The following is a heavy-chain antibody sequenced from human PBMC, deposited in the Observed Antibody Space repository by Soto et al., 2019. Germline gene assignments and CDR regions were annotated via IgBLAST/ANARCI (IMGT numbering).Heavy chain of an antibody. CDR3: ARASGGAYYYYGMDV. V-gene: IGHV3-33*01. J-gene: IGHJ6*02. D-gene: IGHD2-15*01. CDR1: GFTFSSYG. CDR2: IWYDGSNK. Sequence: HPWGSLRLSCAASGFTFSSYGMHWVRQAPGKGLEWVAVIWYDGSNKYYADSVKGRFTISRDNSKNTLYLQMNSLRAEDAAVYYCARASGGAYYYYGMDVWGQGTTVTVSS.